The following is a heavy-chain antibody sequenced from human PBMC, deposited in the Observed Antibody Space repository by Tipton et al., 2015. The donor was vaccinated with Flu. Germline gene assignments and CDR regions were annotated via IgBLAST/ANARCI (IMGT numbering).Heavy chain of an antibody. Sequence: TLSLTCTVSGGSISSGGAYWSWIRQHPGKGLEWIGCIYYSGSTYYNPSLESRLTISEDTSKNQFSLRMNSVTAADTTIYYCARGSGHTNAYLDFWGQGTQVTVSS. J-gene: IGHJ4*02. CDR3: ARGSGHTNAYLDF. V-gene: IGHV4-31*03. CDR2: IYYSGST. D-gene: IGHD6-19*01. CDR1: GGSISSGGAY.